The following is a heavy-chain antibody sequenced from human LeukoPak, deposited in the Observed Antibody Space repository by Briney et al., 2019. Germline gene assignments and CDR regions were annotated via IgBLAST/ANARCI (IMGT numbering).Heavy chain of an antibody. D-gene: IGHD6-13*01. V-gene: IGHV1-18*01. Sequence: ASVKVSCKASGYTFTSYGISWVRQAPGQGLEWMGWISAYNGNTNYAQKLQGRVTMTTDTSTSTAYMELRSLRSDDTAVYYCARGIAAAGTGDYYYYGMDLWGQGTTVTVSS. CDR2: ISAYNGNT. CDR3: ARGIAAAGTGDYYYYGMDL. J-gene: IGHJ6*02. CDR1: GYTFTSYG.